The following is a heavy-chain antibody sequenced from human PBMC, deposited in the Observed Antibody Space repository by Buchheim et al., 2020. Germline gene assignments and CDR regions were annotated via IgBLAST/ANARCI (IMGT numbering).Heavy chain of an antibody. D-gene: IGHD3-9*01. V-gene: IGHV1-2*02. Sequence: QVQLVQSGPDIKKPGASMKVSCKASGFIFTDHYLHWIRQAPGQGLEWVGWIKPDTGVTNYALKFQGRVTLATDTPLSTLYIELNRLTSDDTAIYYCARDFDWGPDYWGQGTL. CDR1: GFIFTDHY. CDR2: IKPDTGVT. CDR3: ARDFDWGPDY. J-gene: IGHJ4*02.